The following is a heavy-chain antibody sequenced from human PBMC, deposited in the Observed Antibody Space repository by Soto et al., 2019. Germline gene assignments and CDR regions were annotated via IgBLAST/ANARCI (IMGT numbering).Heavy chain of an antibody. Sequence: PSDTLSLTCAVYGGSFSGYYWSWIRQPPGKGLEWIGEINHSGSTNYNPSLKSRVTISVDTSKNQFSLKLSSVTAADTAVYYCARGGQRLARIDYWGQGTLVTVSS. D-gene: IGHD6-25*01. CDR2: INHSGST. CDR1: GGSFSGYY. CDR3: ARGGQRLARIDY. V-gene: IGHV4-34*01. J-gene: IGHJ4*02.